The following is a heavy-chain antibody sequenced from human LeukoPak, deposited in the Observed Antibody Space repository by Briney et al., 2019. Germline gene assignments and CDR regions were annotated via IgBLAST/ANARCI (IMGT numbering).Heavy chain of an antibody. J-gene: IGHJ3*02. D-gene: IGHD2-15*01. CDR2: IIPIFGTA. CDR3: ASRGYCSGGSCPAWGAFDI. CDR1: GGTFSSYA. V-gene: IGHV1-69*13. Sequence: ASVKVSCKASGGTFSSYAISWVRQAPGQGLEWMGGIIPIFGTANYAQKFQGRVTITADESTSTAYMELSSLRSEDTAVYYCASRGYCSGGSCPAWGAFDIWGQGTMVTVSS.